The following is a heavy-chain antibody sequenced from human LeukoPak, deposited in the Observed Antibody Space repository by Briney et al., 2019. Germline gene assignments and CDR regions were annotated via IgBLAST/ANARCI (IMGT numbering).Heavy chain of an antibody. J-gene: IGHJ5*02. Sequence: GGSLRLSCAASGFTFSSYWMHWVRQAPGKGLVWVSRINSDGSSTSYADSVKGRFTISRDNAKNSLYLQLNSLRVDDTAVYYCARLVRGFTSLPWGQGTLVTVSS. D-gene: IGHD3-10*01. CDR3: ARLVRGFTSLP. V-gene: IGHV3-74*01. CDR2: INSDGSST. CDR1: GFTFSSYW.